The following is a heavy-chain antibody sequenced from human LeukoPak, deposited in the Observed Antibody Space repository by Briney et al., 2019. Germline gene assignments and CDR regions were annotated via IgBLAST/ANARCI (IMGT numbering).Heavy chain of an antibody. Sequence: GGSLRLSCAASGFTVSGNYMSWVRQAPGKGLEWVSLIYRDGNTNYADSVKGRFAISRDKSKNTLSLQMNSLRAEDTAVYYCARESEPAGLAFDIWGQGTMVTVSS. J-gene: IGHJ3*02. V-gene: IGHV3-66*01. D-gene: IGHD1-14*01. CDR3: ARESEPAGLAFDI. CDR2: IYRDGNT. CDR1: GFTVSGNY.